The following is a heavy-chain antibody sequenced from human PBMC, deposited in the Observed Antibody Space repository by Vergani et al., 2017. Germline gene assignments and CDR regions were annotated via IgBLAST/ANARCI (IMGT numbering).Heavy chain of an antibody. CDR2: ISYDGSNK. J-gene: IGHJ4*02. CDR3: AKDGLRYFGWFGNYFDY. Sequence: QVQLVESGGGVVQPGRSLRLSCAASGFTFSSYGMHWVRQAPGKGLEWVAVISYDGSNKYYADSVKGRFTISRDNSKNTLYLQMNSLRAEDTAVYYCAKDGLRYFGWFGNYFDYWGQGTLVTVSS. D-gene: IGHD3-9*01. V-gene: IGHV3-30*18. CDR1: GFTFSSYG.